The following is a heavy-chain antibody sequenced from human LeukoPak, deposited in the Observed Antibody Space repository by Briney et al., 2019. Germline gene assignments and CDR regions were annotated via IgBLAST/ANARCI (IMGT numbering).Heavy chain of an antibody. D-gene: IGHD3-22*01. CDR1: GFTFSIYA. V-gene: IGHV3-23*01. CDR3: AKDSNYYDSSGYPYYFDY. CDR2: ISGSGGST. J-gene: IGHJ4*02. Sequence: GGSLRLSCAASGFTFSIYAMSWVRQAPGKGLEWVSAISGSGGSTYYADSVKGRFTISRDNSKNTLYLQMNSLRAEDTAVYYCAKDSNYYDSSGYPYYFDYWGQGTLVTVSS.